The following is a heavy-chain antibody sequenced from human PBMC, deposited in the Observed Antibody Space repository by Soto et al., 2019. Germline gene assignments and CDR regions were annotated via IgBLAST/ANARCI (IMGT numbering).Heavy chain of an antibody. CDR2: IWYDGSNK. CDR3: AREDSGWVFDY. Sequence: QVQLVESGGGVVQPGRSLRLSCAASGFTFSSYGMHWVRQAPGKGLEWVAVIWYDGSNKYYADSVKGRFTISRDNSKNTLYLQMNSLRAEDTAVYYCAREDSGWVFDYWGQGTPLTVSS. CDR1: GFTFSSYG. J-gene: IGHJ4*02. D-gene: IGHD6-19*01. V-gene: IGHV3-33*01.